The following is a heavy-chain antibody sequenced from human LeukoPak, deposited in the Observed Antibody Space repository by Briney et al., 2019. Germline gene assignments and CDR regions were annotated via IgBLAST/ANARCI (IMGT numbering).Heavy chain of an antibody. D-gene: IGHD7-27*01. CDR3: ARRVTGDLRRFDY. J-gene: IGHJ4*02. V-gene: IGHV4-4*07. Sequence: NPSETLSLTCTVSGGSISSYYWSWIRQPAGKGLEWIGHIYNSGSTNYNPSLKGRVTMSVATSKNQFSLHLSSVTAADTAVYFCARRVTGDLRRFDYWGQGTLVTVSS. CDR1: GGSISSYY. CDR2: IYNSGST.